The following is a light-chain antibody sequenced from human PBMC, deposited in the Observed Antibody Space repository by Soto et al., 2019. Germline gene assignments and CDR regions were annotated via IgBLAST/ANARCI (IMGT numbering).Light chain of an antibody. CDR2: RND. Sequence: QSVLTQPPSASGTPGQRVTIPCSGSNSNIGSNYVYWFQQLPGTAPKLLIYRNDQRPSGVPDRFSGSKSGTSASLAISVLRSEDEAEYFCAAWDDSLNTYVVFGGGTKVTVL. CDR3: AAWDDSLNTYVV. V-gene: IGLV1-47*01. CDR1: NSNIGSNY. J-gene: IGLJ2*01.